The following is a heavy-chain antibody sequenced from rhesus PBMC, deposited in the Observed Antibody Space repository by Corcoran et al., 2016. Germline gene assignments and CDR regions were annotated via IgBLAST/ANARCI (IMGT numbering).Heavy chain of an antibody. CDR1: GFTFSSYW. Sequence: EVQLVESGGGLAKPGGSLRLSCAASGFTFSSYWINWVHQAPGKGLEWVSAINSGGGSTSYADSVKGRFTISRDNSKNTLSLQMNSLRAEDTAVYYCAKIEPPFDYWGQGVLVTVSS. J-gene: IGHJ4*01. CDR3: AKIEPPFDY. V-gene: IGHV3S25*01. CDR2: INSGGGST.